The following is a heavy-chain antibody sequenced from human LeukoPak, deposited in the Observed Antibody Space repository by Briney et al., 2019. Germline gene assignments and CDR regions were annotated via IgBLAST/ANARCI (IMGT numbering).Heavy chain of an antibody. CDR3: AREATTGHGINDQGLDS. D-gene: IGHD4-17*01. CDR2: IKSGGGT. J-gene: IGHJ4*02. V-gene: IGHV3-66*01. CDR1: GFSVSTTY. Sequence: GGSLRLSCAASGFSVSTTYMSWVRQAPGKGLDWLSVIKSGGGTHYAESVKGRFTTSRDISKNTLYLQMNNLRAEDRAVYYCAREATTGHGINDQGLDSWGQGILVTVSS.